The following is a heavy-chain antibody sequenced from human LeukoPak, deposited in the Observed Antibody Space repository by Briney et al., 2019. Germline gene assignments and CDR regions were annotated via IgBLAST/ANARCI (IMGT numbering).Heavy chain of an antibody. D-gene: IGHD3-22*01. J-gene: IGHJ4*02. CDR3: ARRYYDSSGYFLADY. V-gene: IGHV1-18*01. CDR1: GYTFTSYG. CDR2: ISAYNGNT. Sequence: ASVTVSCKASGYTFTSYGIRWVRQAPGQGLEWMGWISAYNGNTNYVQKLQGRVTMTTDTSTSTAYMELRSLRSDDTAVYYCARRYYDSSGYFLADYWGQGTLVTVSS.